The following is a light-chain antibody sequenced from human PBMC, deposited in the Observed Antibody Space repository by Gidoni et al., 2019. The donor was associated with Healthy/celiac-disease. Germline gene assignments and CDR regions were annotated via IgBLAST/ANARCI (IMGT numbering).Light chain of an antibody. Sequence: EIVLTQSPGTLSLSPGERATLSCRASQSVSSSYLAWYQQKPGQAPRLLIYGASSRATGSPDRCSGSGSGTDLTLTISRLEPEDFAVYYCQQYGSSPITFGQGTRLEIK. CDR2: GAS. V-gene: IGKV3-20*01. CDR3: QQYGSSPIT. CDR1: QSVSSSY. J-gene: IGKJ5*01.